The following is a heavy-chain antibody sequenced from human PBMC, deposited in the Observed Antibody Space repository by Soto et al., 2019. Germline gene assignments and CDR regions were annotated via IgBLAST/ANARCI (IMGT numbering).Heavy chain of an antibody. J-gene: IGHJ4*02. V-gene: IGHV3-21*01. CDR2: ISSSSSYI. CDR3: ERTIEYSYGPPVTDY. CDR1: GFTFSSYS. D-gene: IGHD5-18*01. Sequence: SGGSLRLSCAASGFTFSSYSMNWVRQAPGKGLEWVSSISSSSSYIYYADSVKGRFTISRDNAKNSLYPQMNSLRAEDTAVYYCERTIEYSYGPPVTDYWGQGTLVPVYS.